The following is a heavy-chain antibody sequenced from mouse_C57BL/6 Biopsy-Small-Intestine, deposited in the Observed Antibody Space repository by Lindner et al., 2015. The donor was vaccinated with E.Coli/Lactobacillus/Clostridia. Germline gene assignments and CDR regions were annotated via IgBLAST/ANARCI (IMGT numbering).Heavy chain of an antibody. V-gene: IGHV1-9*01. CDR2: ILPGSSST. J-gene: IGHJ1*03. Sequence: VQLQESGAELMKPGASVKLSCKATGYTFTDYWIEWVKQRPGHGLEWIGEILPGSSSTYFNEKFKGEATFTADTSSNTAYMQLSSLTTEDSAIYYCTRRINWYFDVWGTGTTVTVSP. CDR1: GYTFTDYW. D-gene: IGHD2-4*01. CDR3: TRRINWYFDV.